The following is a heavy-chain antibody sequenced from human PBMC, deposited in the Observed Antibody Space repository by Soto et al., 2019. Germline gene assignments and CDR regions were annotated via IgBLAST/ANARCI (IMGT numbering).Heavy chain of an antibody. V-gene: IGHV3-21*01. D-gene: IGHD1-26*01. CDR3: ARDLMGDGDYLDC. J-gene: IGHJ4*02. CDR2: ISYSGSYI. Sequence: PGGSLRLSCAASGFTFSSFNMNWVRQAPGKGLEWVSSISYSGSYIYYADSVKGRFTISRDDATNSLYLQMNSLRAEDTAVYYCARDLMGDGDYLDCWGQGTLVTVSS. CDR1: GFTFSSFN.